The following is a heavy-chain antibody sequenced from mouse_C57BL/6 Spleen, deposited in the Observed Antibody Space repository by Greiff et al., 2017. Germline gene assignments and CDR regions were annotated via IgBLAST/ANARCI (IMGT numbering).Heavy chain of an antibody. CDR3: ARSSITTVVASSFDY. Sequence: VKLMESGAELARPGASVKMSCKASGYTFTSYTMHWVKQRPGQGLEWIGYINPSSGYTKYNQKFKDKATLTADKSSSTAYMQLSSLTSEDSAVXYCARSSITTVVASSFDYWGQGTTLTVSS. D-gene: IGHD1-1*01. J-gene: IGHJ2*01. CDR1: GYTFTSYT. V-gene: IGHV1-4*01. CDR2: INPSSGYT.